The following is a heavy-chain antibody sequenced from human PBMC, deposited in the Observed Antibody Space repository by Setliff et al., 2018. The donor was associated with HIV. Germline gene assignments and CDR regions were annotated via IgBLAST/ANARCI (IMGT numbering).Heavy chain of an antibody. D-gene: IGHD1-26*01. Sequence: SETLSLTCIVSGGSISSTSHYWGRVRQPPGKGLEWIGTIYYSASTYYNSSLKSRVTMSVDTSKNLFSLRLSSVTAADTAVYYCARHSGRLLDRYAFDIWSQGTMVTVSS. V-gene: IGHV4-39*01. CDR3: ARHSGRLLDRYAFDI. CDR1: GGSISSTSHY. CDR2: IYYSAST. J-gene: IGHJ3*02.